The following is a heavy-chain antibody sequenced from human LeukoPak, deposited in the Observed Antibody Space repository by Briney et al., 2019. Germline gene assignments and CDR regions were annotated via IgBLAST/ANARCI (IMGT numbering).Heavy chain of an antibody. V-gene: IGHV3-23*01. D-gene: IGHD2-21*02. CDR3: AKSVGKFCGGDCYALDY. CDR2: ISGGGGNT. Sequence: GGSLRLSCAASGFTFTSYAMSWVRQAPGEGLEWVSAISGGGGNTYYADSVKGRFTISRDNSKNTLYLQVNSLRTEDTAVHYCAKSVGKFCGGDCYALDYWGQGTLVTVSS. J-gene: IGHJ4*02. CDR1: GFTFTSYA.